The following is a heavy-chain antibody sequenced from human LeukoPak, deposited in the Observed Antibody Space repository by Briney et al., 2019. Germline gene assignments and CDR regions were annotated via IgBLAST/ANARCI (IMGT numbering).Heavy chain of an antibody. D-gene: IGHD1-26*01. CDR2: ISAYNGNT. J-gene: IGHJ5*02. Sequence: ASVKVSCKASGYTFTDYGITWVRQAPGQGLEWMGWISAYNGNTNYAQKLQGRVTMTTDTSTSTAYMELRSLRSDDTAVYYCARVRGVTKRSWESWFDPWGQGTLVTVSS. CDR1: GYTFTDYG. V-gene: IGHV1-18*01. CDR3: ARVRGVTKRSWESWFDP.